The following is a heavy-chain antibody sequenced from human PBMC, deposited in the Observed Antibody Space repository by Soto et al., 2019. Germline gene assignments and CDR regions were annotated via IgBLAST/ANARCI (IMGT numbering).Heavy chain of an antibody. D-gene: IGHD2-15*01. V-gene: IGHV3-48*02. J-gene: IGHJ4*02. CDR2: ISYSGETK. CDR1: GFTFTKYS. Sequence: GGPLRLSCVTSGFTFTKYSMNWVRQAPGKGLEWVSYISYSGETKYYADSLKGRYAISRDDAKNSVYLQMNSLRDEDTAFYYCVRGVVVVVGSTAENFDHWGQGTLVTVSS. CDR3: VRGVVVVVGSTAENFDH.